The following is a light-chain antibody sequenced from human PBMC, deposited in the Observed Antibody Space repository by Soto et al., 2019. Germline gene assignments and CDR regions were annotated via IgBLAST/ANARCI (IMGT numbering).Light chain of an antibody. CDR3: QQYRT. CDR2: DAS. Sequence: IQMTQSPSTLSASVGDRVTITCRASQSISSWLAWYQQKPGKVPKLLIYDASSLQSGVSSRFSGSASGTEFILTISSLQPDDFATYYCQQYRTFGQGTKVDIK. V-gene: IGKV1-5*01. CDR1: QSISSW. J-gene: IGKJ1*01.